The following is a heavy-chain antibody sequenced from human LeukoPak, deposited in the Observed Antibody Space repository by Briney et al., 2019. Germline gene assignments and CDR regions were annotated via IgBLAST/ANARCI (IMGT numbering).Heavy chain of an antibody. Sequence: GGSLRLSCAASGFTFSSYAMHWVRQAPGKGLEWVSVISYDGSNKYYADSVKGRLTISRDNSKNMVYLQMNSLRAEDTAVYYCAKDVNDHAQQYYFDYWGQGTLVTVSS. CDR2: ISYDGSNK. J-gene: IGHJ4*02. CDR3: AKDVNDHAQQYYFDY. D-gene: IGHD4-11*01. CDR1: GFTFSSYA. V-gene: IGHV3-30*04.